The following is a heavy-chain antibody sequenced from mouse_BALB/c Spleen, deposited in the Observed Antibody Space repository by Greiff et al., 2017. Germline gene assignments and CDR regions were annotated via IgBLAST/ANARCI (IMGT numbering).Heavy chain of an antibody. CDR2: INPSSGYT. D-gene: IGHD1-1*01. CDR3: ARRGGFTTVVVYAMDY. Sequence: VQLQQSAAELARPGASVKMSCKASGYTFTSYTMHWVKQRPGQGLEWIGYINPSSGYTEYNQKFKDKTTLTADKSSSTAYMQLSSLTSEDSAVYYCARRGGFTTVVVYAMDYWGQGTSVTVSS. V-gene: IGHV1-4*02. J-gene: IGHJ4*01. CDR1: GYTFTSYT.